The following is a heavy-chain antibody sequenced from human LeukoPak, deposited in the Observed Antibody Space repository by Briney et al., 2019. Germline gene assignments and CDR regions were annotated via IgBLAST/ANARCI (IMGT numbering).Heavy chain of an antibody. CDR1: GTSISSGGYY. CDR3: AKTLDY. CDR2: MYHSGIS. J-gene: IGHJ4*02. V-gene: IGHV4-30-2*01. Sequence: PSQTLSLTCGVSGTSISSGGYYYTWIRQPPGKGLEWIGYMYHSGISYYNPSLKNRLSISVDRSKNQFSLRLSSVTAADTAIYYCAKTLDYWGQGTLVTVSS.